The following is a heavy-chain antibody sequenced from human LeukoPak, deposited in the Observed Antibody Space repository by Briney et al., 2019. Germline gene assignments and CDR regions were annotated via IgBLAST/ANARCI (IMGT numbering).Heavy chain of an antibody. V-gene: IGHV4-34*01. CDR1: GGSFSGYY. CDR3: ASRPSIAAAGPTYYFDY. Sequence: SETLSLTCAVYGGSFSGYYWSWIRQPPGKGLEWIGEINHSGSTNYNPSLKSRVTISVDKSKNQFSLKLSSVTAADTAVYYCASRPSIAAAGPTYYFDYWGQGTLVTVSS. D-gene: IGHD6-13*01. J-gene: IGHJ4*02. CDR2: INHSGST.